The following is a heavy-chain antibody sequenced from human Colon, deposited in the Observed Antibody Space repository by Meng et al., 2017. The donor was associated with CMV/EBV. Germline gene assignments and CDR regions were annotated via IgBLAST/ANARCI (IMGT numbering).Heavy chain of an antibody. D-gene: IGHD3-3*01. J-gene: IGHJ4*02. CDR3: TKRRPDSWRHFDY. CDR2: ISESGHNT. CDR1: GFTFSSCA. V-gene: IGHV3-23*01. Sequence: CAASGFTFSSCAMSWVRQAPGKGLEWVSTISESGHNTHYAASVKGRFTISRDNSKNTFYLQMESLRAEDTAVYYCTKRRPDSWRHFDYWGQGTLVTVSS.